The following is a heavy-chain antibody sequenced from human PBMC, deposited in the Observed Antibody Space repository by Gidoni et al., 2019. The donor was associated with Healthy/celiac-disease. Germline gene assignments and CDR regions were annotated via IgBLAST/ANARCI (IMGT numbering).Heavy chain of an antibody. CDR3: AKDPGGYGDYGDY. CDR2: ISYDGSNK. D-gene: IGHD4-17*01. CDR1: GFTFSSYG. Sequence: QVQLVESGGGVVTPGRYLRLSCEASGFTFSSYGMHLVRQAPGKGLEWVAVISYDGSNKYYADSVKGRFTISRDNSKNTLYLQMNSLRAEDTAVYYCAKDPGGYGDYGDYCSQGTLVTVSS. V-gene: IGHV3-30*18. J-gene: IGHJ4*02.